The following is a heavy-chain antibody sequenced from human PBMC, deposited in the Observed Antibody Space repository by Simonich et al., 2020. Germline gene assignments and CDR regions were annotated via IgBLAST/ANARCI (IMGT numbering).Heavy chain of an antibody. CDR1: GFTFSSYW. D-gene: IGHD4-4*01. CDR2: VNINGSST. Sequence: EVQLVESGGGLVQPGGSLRLSCAASGFTFSSYWLHWVRQAPGKGLVWVSRVNINGSSTSYAESVKGRFTISRDNAKNTLYLQMNSLRAEDTAVYYCARDYSNYDAFDIWGQGTMVTVSS. V-gene: IGHV3-74*01. CDR3: ARDYSNYDAFDI. J-gene: IGHJ3*02.